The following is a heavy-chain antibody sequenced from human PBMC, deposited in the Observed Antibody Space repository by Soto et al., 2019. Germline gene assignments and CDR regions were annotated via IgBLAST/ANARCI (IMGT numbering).Heavy chain of an antibody. J-gene: IGHJ4*02. CDR1: SVSNAW. V-gene: IGHV3-15*07. CDR2: IKSNTDGGTT. CDR3: TTLDY. Sequence: SVSNAWMNWVRQAPGKGLEWVGRIKSNTDGGTTDYAAPVKGRFTISRDDSKNTLYLQMNSLKTEDTAVYYCTTLDYWGQGTLVTVSS.